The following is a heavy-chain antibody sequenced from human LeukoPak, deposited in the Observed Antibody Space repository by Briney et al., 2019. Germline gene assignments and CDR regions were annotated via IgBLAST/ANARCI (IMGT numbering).Heavy chain of an antibody. V-gene: IGHV3-30-3*01. J-gene: IGHJ4*02. CDR2: ISYDGSNK. CDR3: ARGGSGWYGFDY. CDR1: GFTFSSYA. D-gene: IGHD6-19*01. Sequence: TSVKVSCKASGFTFSSYAMHWVRQAPGKGLEWVAVISYDGSNKYYADSVKGRFTISRDNSKNTLYLQMNSLRAEDTAVYYCARGGSGWYGFDYWGQGTLVTVSS.